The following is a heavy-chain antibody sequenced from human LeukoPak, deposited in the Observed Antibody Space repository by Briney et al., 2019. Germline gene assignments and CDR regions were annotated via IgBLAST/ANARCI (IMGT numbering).Heavy chain of an antibody. J-gene: IGHJ4*02. CDR3: ARGERDYEFWSGYF. D-gene: IGHD3-3*01. CDR1: GFTFSDYY. V-gene: IGHV3-11*04. Sequence: GESLRLSCATSGFTFSDYYMSWIRQAPGKGLEWISFINSYSNTIYYADSVKGRFTISRDNAKNTLYLQMNSLRAEDTAVYYCARGERDYEFWSGYFWGQGTLVTVSS. CDR2: INSYSNTI.